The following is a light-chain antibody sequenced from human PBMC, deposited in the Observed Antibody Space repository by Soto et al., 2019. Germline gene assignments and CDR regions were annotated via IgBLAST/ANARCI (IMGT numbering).Light chain of an antibody. V-gene: IGLV2-14*01. CDR3: TSYTSSTTNYV. CDR1: SSDIGGYNY. J-gene: IGLJ1*01. CDR2: EVS. Sequence: QSALTQPASVSGSPGQSITFSCTGTSSDIGGYNYVSWYQQHPGKAPKLMIYEVSNRPSGVSDRFSGSKSGNMASLTISGLQAEDEADYYCTSYTSSTTNYVFGTGTKVTVL.